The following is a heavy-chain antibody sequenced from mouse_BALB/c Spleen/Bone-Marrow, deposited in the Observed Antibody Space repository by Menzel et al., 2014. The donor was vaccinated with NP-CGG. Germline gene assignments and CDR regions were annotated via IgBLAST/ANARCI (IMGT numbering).Heavy chain of an antibody. CDR1: GYTFTDYE. V-gene: IGHV1-15*01. CDR3: TRGGNFITTLVVDFDY. J-gene: IGHJ2*01. CDR2: IDPETGGT. Sequence: VQLQESGAELVRPGASVTLSCKASGYTFTDYEMHWVKQTPVHGLEWIGAIDPETGGTAYNQKFKGKATLTADKSSSTAYMERRSLTSEDSAVYYCTRGGNFITTLVVDFDYWGQGTTRTVSS. D-gene: IGHD1-1*01.